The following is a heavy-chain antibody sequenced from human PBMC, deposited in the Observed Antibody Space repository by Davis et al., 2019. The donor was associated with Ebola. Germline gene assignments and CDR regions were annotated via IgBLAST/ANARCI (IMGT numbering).Heavy chain of an antibody. V-gene: IGHV3-48*03. CDR1: GFNFSSYE. CDR3: AREKTGKNWFES. D-gene: IGHD1-14*01. CDR2: ISSSGRTI. J-gene: IGHJ5*01. Sequence: GESLKISCAASGFNFSSYEMNWVRQAPGKGLEWVSYISSSGRTIYYGDSVKGRFTISRDNAKKSLYLQMNSLRAEDTAVYYCAREKTGKNWFESWGQGTLVTVSS.